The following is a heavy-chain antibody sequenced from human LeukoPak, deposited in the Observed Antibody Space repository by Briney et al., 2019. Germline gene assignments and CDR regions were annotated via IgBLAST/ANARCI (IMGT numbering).Heavy chain of an antibody. CDR1: GGSISSGSYY. Sequence: SETLSLTCTVSGGSISSGSYYWGWIRQPPGKGLEWIGSIYYSGSTYYNPSLKSRVTISVDTSKNQFSLKLSSVTAADTAVYYCARGIAAAGVRLDAFDIWGQGTMVTVSS. D-gene: IGHD6-13*01. J-gene: IGHJ3*02. V-gene: IGHV4-39*07. CDR3: ARGIAAAGVRLDAFDI. CDR2: IYYSGST.